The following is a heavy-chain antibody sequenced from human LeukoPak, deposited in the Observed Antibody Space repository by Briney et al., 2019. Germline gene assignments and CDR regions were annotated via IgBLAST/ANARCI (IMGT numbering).Heavy chain of an antibody. CDR2: IKQDGSEK. CDR3: ARDWAGPFDY. J-gene: IGHJ4*02. Sequence: GGSLRLSCAASGFTFSSYWMSWVRQAPGKGLEWVANIKQDGSEKYYVDSVEGRFTISRDNAENSLYLQMNSLRAEDTAVYHCARDWAGPFDYWGQGTLVTVSS. V-gene: IGHV3-7*05. D-gene: IGHD6-19*01. CDR1: GFTFSSYW.